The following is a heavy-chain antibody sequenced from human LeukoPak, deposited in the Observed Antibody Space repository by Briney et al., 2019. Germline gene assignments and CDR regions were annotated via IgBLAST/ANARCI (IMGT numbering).Heavy chain of an antibody. CDR2: ISGSGGST. CDR3: AKVYKKFGELFSFDY. V-gene: IGHV3-23*01. J-gene: IGHJ4*02. D-gene: IGHD3-10*01. CDR1: GFTFSSYA. Sequence: PGGSLRLSCAASGFTFSSYAMSWVRQAPGKGLEWVSAISGSGGSTYYADSVKGRFTISRDNSKNTLYLQMNSLRAEDTAVYYCAKVYKKFGELFSFDYWDQGTLVTVSS.